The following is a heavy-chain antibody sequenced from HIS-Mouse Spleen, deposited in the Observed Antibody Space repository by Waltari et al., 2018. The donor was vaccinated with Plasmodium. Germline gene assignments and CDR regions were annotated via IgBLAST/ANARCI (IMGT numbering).Heavy chain of an antibody. D-gene: IGHD5-18*01. V-gene: IGHV4-59*08. CDR1: GGSISSYY. Sequence: QVQLQESGPGLVKPSETLSLTCTVSGGSISSYYWSWIRQPPGKGLEWIGYIYYSGSTNYTPSRKRRVTISVDTSKNQFSRKLSSVTAADTAVYYCARLRYSYGYFDYWGQGTLVTVSS. CDR2: IYYSGST. J-gene: IGHJ4*02. CDR3: ARLRYSYGYFDY.